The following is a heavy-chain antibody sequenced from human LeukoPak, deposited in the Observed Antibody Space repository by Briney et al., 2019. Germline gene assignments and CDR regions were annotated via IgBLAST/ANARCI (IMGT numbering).Heavy chain of an antibody. J-gene: IGHJ4*02. V-gene: IGHV4-61*02. CDR3: PRSRASTSFLGDY. Sequence: PSETLSLTCTVSGDSISSGSYYWSWLRQPAGKGLEWVGRIYTSGSTNYNPSLKSRVTISVDTSKNQFSLRLSSVTAADTAVYYCPRSRASTSFLGDYWGKGTLVTVSS. D-gene: IGHD3-3*02. CDR1: GDSISSGSYY. CDR2: IYTSGST.